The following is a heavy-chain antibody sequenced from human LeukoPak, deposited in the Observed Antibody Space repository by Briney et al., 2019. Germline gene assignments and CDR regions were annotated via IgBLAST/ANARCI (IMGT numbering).Heavy chain of an antibody. D-gene: IGHD2-2*01. CDR3: ARDLGVVVPAAIDY. CDR2: ISAYNGNT. CDR1: GYTFTSYG. J-gene: IGHJ4*02. V-gene: IGHV1-18*01. Sequence: GASVKVSCKASGYTFTSYGISWVRQAPGQGLEWMGWISAYNGNTNYAQKLQGRVTMTIDTSTSTAYMALRILRTDDTAVYYCARDLGVVVPAAIDYWGQGTLVTVSS.